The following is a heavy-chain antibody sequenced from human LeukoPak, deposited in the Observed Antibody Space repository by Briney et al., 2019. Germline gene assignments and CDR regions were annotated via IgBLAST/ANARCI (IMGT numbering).Heavy chain of an antibody. CDR2: IYTSGST. J-gene: IGHJ5*02. CDR1: GGSISSGSYY. Sequence: PSQTLSLTCTVSGGSISSGSYYWSWIRQPAGKGLEWIGRIYTSGSTNYNPSLKSRVTISVDTSKNQFSLKLSSVTAADTAVYYCAREDVDTAMVVQFDPWGQGTLVNVSS. D-gene: IGHD5-18*01. CDR3: AREDVDTAMVVQFDP. V-gene: IGHV4-61*02.